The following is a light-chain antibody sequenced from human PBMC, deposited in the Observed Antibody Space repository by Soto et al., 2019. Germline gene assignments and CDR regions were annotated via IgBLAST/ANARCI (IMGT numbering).Light chain of an antibody. CDR3: QQYASSLT. V-gene: IGKV3-20*01. CDR2: GAS. J-gene: IGKJ1*01. Sequence: EIVLTQSPGSLSLSLGERATLSCRASQSVDSAFFAWYQQKPGQPPWLLMYGASRRDTGIPDRFSGSGSGTDFTLTISRLEPEDFAVYYCQQYASSLTFGQGIKVEI. CDR1: QSVDSAF.